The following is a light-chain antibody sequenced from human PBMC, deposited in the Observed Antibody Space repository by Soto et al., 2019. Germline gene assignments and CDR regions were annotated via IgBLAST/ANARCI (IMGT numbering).Light chain of an antibody. Sequence: QSALTQPPSVSGAPGQRVTISCTGSSPNIGAGYDVHWYQQLPGTAPKLLIYGNSNRPSGVPDRFSGSKSGTSASLAISGLQSEDEADYYCAAWDDSLNGYVFGTGTKVTVL. V-gene: IGLV1-40*01. CDR1: SPNIGAGYD. CDR2: GNS. J-gene: IGLJ1*01. CDR3: AAWDDSLNGYV.